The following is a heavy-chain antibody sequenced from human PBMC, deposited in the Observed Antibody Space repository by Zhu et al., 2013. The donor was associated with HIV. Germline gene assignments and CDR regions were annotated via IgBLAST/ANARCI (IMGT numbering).Heavy chain of an antibody. V-gene: IGHV1-69*01. J-gene: IGHJ4*02. CDR1: GYTFTDYY. CDR3: ARKLPYSSSWLEY. Sequence: QVQLVQSGAEVRKPGASVKVSCKASGYTFTDYYIHWVRQAPGQGLEWMGGIIPIFGTANYAQKFQGRVTITADESTSTAYMELSSLRSEDTAVYYCARKLPYSSSWLEYWGQGTLVTVSS. CDR2: IIPIFGTA. D-gene: IGHD6-13*01.